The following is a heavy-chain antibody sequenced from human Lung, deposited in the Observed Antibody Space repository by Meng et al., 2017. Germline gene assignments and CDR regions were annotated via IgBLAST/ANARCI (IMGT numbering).Heavy chain of an antibody. V-gene: IGHV4-4*02. CDR2: IYHSGGT. J-gene: IGHJ4*02. Sequence: QGELEGSRPGLVKPSGTLSLTCGCSGGSIRSSNWWSWVRQPPGKGLEWIGEIYHSGGTKYNPSLKSRVTISVDKSKNQFSLKLSSVTAADTAVYYCARGLGEAVVPRTMFDYWGQGTLVTVSS. CDR3: ARGLGEAVVPRTMFDY. CDR1: GGSIRSSNW. D-gene: IGHD2-2*01.